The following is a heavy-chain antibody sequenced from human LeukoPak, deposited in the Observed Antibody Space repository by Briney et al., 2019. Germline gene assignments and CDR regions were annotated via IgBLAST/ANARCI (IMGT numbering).Heavy chain of an antibody. CDR1: GFTLSGCG. CDR3: AKDPYSYGSYFDY. J-gene: IGHJ4*02. Sequence: AGSLTLSCALSGFTLSGCGMHWVRQAPGKGLEWVAFIWYVGRDKFYVDSVKGRFTISRDNSKNTLYLHMNSLRAEDTAMYYCAKDPYSYGSYFDYWGQGTLVTVSS. D-gene: IGHD5-18*01. CDR2: IWYVGRDK. V-gene: IGHV3-30*02.